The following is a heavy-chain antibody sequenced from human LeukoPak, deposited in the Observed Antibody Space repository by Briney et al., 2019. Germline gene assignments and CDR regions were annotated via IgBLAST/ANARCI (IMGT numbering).Heavy chain of an antibody. V-gene: IGHV5-51*01. D-gene: IGHD3-22*01. CDR3: ARRSSGYSDYYFDY. CDR2: ISDT. Sequence: GESLKISCKGPGYSFTSYWIGWLRQMPGKGLEWMGIISDTRYSPSFQGQVTISADKSISTAYLQWSSLKASDTAMYYCARRSSGYSDYYFDYWGQGTLVTVSS. J-gene: IGHJ4*02. CDR1: GYSFTSYW.